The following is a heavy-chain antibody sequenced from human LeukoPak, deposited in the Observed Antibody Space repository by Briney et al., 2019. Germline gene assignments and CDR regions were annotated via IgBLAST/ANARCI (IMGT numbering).Heavy chain of an antibody. CDR3: ARQGNIATMVRGVYPFDY. J-gene: IGHJ4*02. CDR2: MNDSGST. Sequence: SETLSLICTVSGGSLVISSWGGSGHPPGRGRDGMGVMNDSGSTDYNPSLKSRVTMSVDTSKNQFSLKLSSVTAADTAVYYCARQGNIATMVRGVYPFDYWGQGTLVTVSS. D-gene: IGHD3-10*01. V-gene: IGHV4-59*13. CDR1: GGSLVISS.